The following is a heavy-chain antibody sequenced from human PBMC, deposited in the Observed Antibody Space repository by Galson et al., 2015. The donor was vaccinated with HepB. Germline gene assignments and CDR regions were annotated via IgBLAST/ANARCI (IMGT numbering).Heavy chain of an antibody. Sequence: SVKVSCKASGYTFTSYDINWVRQATGQGLEWMGWMNPNSGNTGYAQKFQGRVTMTRNTSISTAYMELSSLRSEDTAVYYCARGRLTKKQRPKYYYYYYMDVWGKGTTVTVSS. J-gene: IGHJ6*03. CDR1: GYTFTSYD. D-gene: IGHD5-24*01. V-gene: IGHV1-8*01. CDR3: ARGRLTKKQRPKYYYYYYMDV. CDR2: MNPNSGNT.